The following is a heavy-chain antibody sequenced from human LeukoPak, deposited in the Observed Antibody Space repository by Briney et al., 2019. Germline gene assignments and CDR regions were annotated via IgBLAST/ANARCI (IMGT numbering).Heavy chain of an antibody. Sequence: GGSLRLSCAASGFTVSNNYMSWVRQTPGKGLEWVSVIYSGGSTYYADSVRGRFTISRDNSKNTLYLQMNSLRAEDTAMYYCARVIYSYGPREYFQHWGQGTLVTVSS. CDR1: GFTVSNNY. CDR2: IYSGGST. D-gene: IGHD5-18*01. V-gene: IGHV3-66*01. J-gene: IGHJ1*01. CDR3: ARVIYSYGPREYFQH.